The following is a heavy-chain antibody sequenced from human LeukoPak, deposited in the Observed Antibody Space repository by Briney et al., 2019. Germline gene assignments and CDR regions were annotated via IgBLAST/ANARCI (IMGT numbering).Heavy chain of an antibody. V-gene: IGHV3-33*06. CDR3: AKDAQRGFDYSNSLEY. D-gene: IGHD4-11*01. CDR1: RFTFSHYG. Sequence: GESLKISCIASRFTFSHYGMHWVRQAPGKGLEWVAVIWHDGGSQYYADSVKGRFIISRDNSHNTVYLQMSSLRANDTAVYYCAKDAQRGFDYSNSLEYWGLGTLVTVSS. CDR2: IWHDGGSQ. J-gene: IGHJ4*02.